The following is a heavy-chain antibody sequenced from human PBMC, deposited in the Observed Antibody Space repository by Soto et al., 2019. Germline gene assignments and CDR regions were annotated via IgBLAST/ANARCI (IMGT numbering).Heavy chain of an antibody. D-gene: IGHD1-26*01. Sequence: SETLSLTCTVSGGSISSYYWSWIRQPPGKGLEWIGYIYYSGSTYYNPSLKSRVTISVDTSKNQFSLKLSSVTAADTAVYYCASLGATRYYYYGMDVWGQGTTVTVSS. CDR3: ASLGATRYYYYGMDV. V-gene: IGHV4-59*04. J-gene: IGHJ6*02. CDR2: IYYSGST. CDR1: GGSISSYY.